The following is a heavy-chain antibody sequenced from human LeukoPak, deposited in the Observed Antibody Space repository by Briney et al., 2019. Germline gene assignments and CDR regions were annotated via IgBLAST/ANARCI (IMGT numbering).Heavy chain of an antibody. CDR2: ISSSGSTI. V-gene: IGHV3-48*03. CDR3: ARDQEDYFDY. Sequence: GGSLRLSCAASGFTFSSYEMNWVRQAPGKGLEWISYISSSGSTIYYADSVKGRFTISRDNAKNSLYLQMNSLRAEDTAVYYCARDQEDYFDYWGQGTLVTVSS. J-gene: IGHJ4*02. CDR1: GFTFSSYE.